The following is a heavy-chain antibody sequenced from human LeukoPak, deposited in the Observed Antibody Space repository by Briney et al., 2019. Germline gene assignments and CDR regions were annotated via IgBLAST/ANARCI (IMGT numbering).Heavy chain of an antibody. CDR1: GGSISSYY. CDR2: IYYSGST. J-gene: IGHJ5*02. Sequence: SETLSLTCTVSGGSISSYYWSWIRQPPGKGLEWIGYIYYSGSTNYNPSLKSRVTISVDTSKNQFSLKLSSVTAADTAVYYCARGPPLRGRFDPWGQGTLVTVSS. CDR3: ARGPPLRGRFDP. D-gene: IGHD5-24*01. V-gene: IGHV4-59*12.